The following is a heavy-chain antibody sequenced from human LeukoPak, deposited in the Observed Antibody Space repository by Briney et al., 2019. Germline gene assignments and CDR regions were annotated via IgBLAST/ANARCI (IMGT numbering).Heavy chain of an antibody. J-gene: IGHJ4*02. D-gene: IGHD7-27*01. V-gene: IGHV4-38-2*01. CDR2: IYRSGST. CDR1: GYSISSGYY. CDR3: ARVTGDLLDY. Sequence: SETLSLTCVVSGYSISSGYYWGWIRQPPGKGLEWIGSIYRSGSTYYNPSLKSRVTISVDTSKNQFSLKLSSVTAADTAVYYCARVTGDLLDYWGQGTLVTVSS.